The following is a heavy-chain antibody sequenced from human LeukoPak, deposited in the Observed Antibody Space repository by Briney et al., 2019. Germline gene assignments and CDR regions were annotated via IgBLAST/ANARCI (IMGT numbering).Heavy chain of an antibody. CDR3: ARGRGLGYCSSTSCPTRYFDY. CDR1: GDSISSSGYY. J-gene: IGHJ4*02. Sequence: SETLSLTCTGSGDSISSSGYYWGWIRQPPGKGLEWIGNIDYTESAYYNPSLRSRVSISLDKSKKRISLSLNSVTAADTAVYYCARGRGLGYCSSTSCPTRYFDYWGQGTLVTVSS. CDR2: IDYTESA. D-gene: IGHD2-2*01. V-gene: IGHV4-39*07.